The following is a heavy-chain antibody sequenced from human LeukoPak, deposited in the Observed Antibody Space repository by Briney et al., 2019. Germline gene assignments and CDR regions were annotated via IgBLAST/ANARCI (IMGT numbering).Heavy chain of an antibody. CDR1: GYAFSSQN. CDR3: ARGPMYSGSHHES. D-gene: IGHD1-26*01. Sequence: ASVKVSCKASGYAFSSQNINWVRQAPGQGLEWMGWISTSNGNTNYAQKFQGRVTMTTDTSTSTAYMEVRNLRSDDTAVYYCARGPMYSGSHHESWGQGTLVTVSS. CDR2: ISTSNGNT. V-gene: IGHV1-18*01. J-gene: IGHJ5*02.